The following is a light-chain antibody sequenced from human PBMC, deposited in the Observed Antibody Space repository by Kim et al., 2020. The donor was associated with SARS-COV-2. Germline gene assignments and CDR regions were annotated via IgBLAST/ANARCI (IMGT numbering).Light chain of an antibody. CDR1: SSDVGAYEY. CDR3: SSYTTSGTPV. CDR2: DVN. Sequence: QSALTQPASVSGSPGQSITISCTGTSSDVGAYEYVSWYQQHPGKAPKLMIFDVNNRPSGVSNRFSGSKSGNTASLTISGLQAEDEADYYCSSYTTSGTPVFGGGTKVTVL. V-gene: IGLV2-14*03. J-gene: IGLJ2*01.